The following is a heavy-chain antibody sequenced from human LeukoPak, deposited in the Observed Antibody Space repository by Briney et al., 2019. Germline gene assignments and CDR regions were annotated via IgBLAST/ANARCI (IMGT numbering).Heavy chain of an antibody. J-gene: IGHJ1*01. V-gene: IGHV3-53*01. CDR2: IYSGGST. Sequence: GGSLRLSCAASRFTVSSNYMSWVRQAPGKGLEWVSVIYSGGSTYYADSVKGRFTISRDNSKNTLYLQMNSLRAEDTAVYYCARTKYYYDSSGYLPGVYFQHWGQGTLVTVSS. D-gene: IGHD3-22*01. CDR3: ARTKYYYDSSGYLPGVYFQH. CDR1: RFTVSSNY.